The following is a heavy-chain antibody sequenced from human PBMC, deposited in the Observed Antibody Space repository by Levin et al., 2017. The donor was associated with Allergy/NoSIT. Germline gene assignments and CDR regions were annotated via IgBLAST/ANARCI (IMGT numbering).Heavy chain of an antibody. J-gene: IGHJ6*02. D-gene: IGHD1-26*01. Sequence: PGGSLRLSCTVSGGSISSYYWSWIRQPPGKGLEWIGCMYYSGNTNYNPSLKSRVTISLDTSKNQFSLKLSSVTAADTAVYYCARGRVILGDTNYCHGRDVWGPGTTVTVSS. CDR1: GGSISSYY. V-gene: IGHV4-59*01. CDR2: MYYSGNT. CDR3: ARGRVILGDTNYCHGRDV.